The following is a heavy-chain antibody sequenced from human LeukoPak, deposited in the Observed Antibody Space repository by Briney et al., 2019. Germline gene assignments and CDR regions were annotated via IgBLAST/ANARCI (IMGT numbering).Heavy chain of an antibody. V-gene: IGHV3-7*01. CDR3: AREVLGELLNGMDV. Sequence: PGGSLRLSCAASGFTFSSYWMTWVRQAPGKGLEWAANIKHDGSEKYSVDSVKGRFTISRDNAKNSLYLQMNSLRAEDTAVYYCAREVLGELLNGMDVWGQGTTVTVSS. D-gene: IGHD3-10*01. CDR1: GFTFSSYW. J-gene: IGHJ6*02. CDR2: IKHDGSEK.